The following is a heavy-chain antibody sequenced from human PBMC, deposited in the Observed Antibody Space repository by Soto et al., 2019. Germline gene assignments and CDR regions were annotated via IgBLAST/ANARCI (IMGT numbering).Heavy chain of an antibody. J-gene: IGHJ6*03. Sequence: GGSLRLSCAASGFTFSSYWMHWVRQAPGKGLVWVSRINSDGSSTSYADSVKGRFTISRDNAKNTLYLQMNSLRAEDTAVYYCARAEGLLWFGESKDPHRPTSYMDVWGKGTTVTVSS. CDR2: INSDGSST. CDR1: GFTFSSYW. CDR3: ARAEGLLWFGESKDPHRPTSYMDV. D-gene: IGHD3-10*01. V-gene: IGHV3-74*01.